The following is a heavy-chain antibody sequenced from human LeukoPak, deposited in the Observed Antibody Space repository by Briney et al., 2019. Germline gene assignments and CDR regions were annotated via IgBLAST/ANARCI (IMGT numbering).Heavy chain of an antibody. V-gene: IGHV4-30-2*01. CDR1: GGSISSGGYS. J-gene: IGHJ4*02. Sequence: SETLSLTCAVSGGSISSGGYSWSWIRQPPGKGLEWIGYIYHSGSTYYNPSLKSRVTISVDRSKNQFSLKLSSVTAADTAVYYCARETVLEHAFDYWGQGTLVTVSS. CDR3: ARETVLEHAFDY. CDR2: IYHSGST. D-gene: IGHD3-3*02.